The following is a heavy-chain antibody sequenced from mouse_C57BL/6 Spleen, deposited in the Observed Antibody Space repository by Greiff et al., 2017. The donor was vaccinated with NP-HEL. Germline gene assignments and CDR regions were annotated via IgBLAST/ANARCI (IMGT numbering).Heavy chain of an antibody. J-gene: IGHJ2*01. CDR2: IDPSDSYT. CDR1: GYTFTSYW. Sequence: QVQLQQPGAELVMPGASVKLSCKASGYTFTSYWMHWVKQRPGQGLEWIGEIDPSDSYTNYNEKFKGKATLTADKSSSTAYMQLSSLTSEDSAVYFCARRDDGYYNYFDYWGQGTTLTVSS. D-gene: IGHD2-3*01. CDR3: ARRDDGYYNYFDY. V-gene: IGHV1-69*01.